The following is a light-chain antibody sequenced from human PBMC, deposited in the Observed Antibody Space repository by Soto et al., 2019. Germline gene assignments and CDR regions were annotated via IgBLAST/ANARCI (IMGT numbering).Light chain of an antibody. V-gene: IGKV1-5*03. Sequence: DIQMTQSPSTLSGSVGDRVTITCRASPTISSWLAWYQQKPGKAPKLLIYKASTLKSGVPSRFSGSGSGKEFTLTISSLQPDDFATYYCQHYNSYSEAFGQGTKVELK. CDR2: KAS. J-gene: IGKJ1*01. CDR3: QHYNSYSEA. CDR1: PTISSW.